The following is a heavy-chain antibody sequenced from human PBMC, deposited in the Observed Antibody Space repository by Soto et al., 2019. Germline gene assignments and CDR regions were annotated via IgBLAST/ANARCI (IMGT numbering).Heavy chain of an antibody. Sequence: GGSLRLSCAASGFTFSSYWMHWVRQAPGKGLVWVSRINSDGSSTSYADSVKGRFTISRDSAKNTLYLQMNSLRAEDTAVYYCARRGSYSNYGMDVWGQGTTVTVSS. CDR1: GFTFSSYW. D-gene: IGHD4-4*01. J-gene: IGHJ6*02. CDR2: INSDGSST. V-gene: IGHV3-74*01. CDR3: ARRGSYSNYGMDV.